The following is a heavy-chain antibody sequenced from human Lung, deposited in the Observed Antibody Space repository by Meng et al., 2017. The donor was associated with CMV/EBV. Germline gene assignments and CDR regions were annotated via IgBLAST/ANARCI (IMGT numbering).Heavy chain of an antibody. Sequence: SCAASGFTFSDYYMSWIRQAPGKGLEWVSYISSSGSTIYYADSVKGRFTISRDNAKNSLYLQMNSLRAEDTAVYYCARDLIVVVPAAPLDYYGMDVWXQGTXVTVS. CDR1: GFTFSDYY. CDR2: ISSSGSTI. D-gene: IGHD2-2*01. V-gene: IGHV3-11*04. CDR3: ARDLIVVVPAAPLDYYGMDV. J-gene: IGHJ6*02.